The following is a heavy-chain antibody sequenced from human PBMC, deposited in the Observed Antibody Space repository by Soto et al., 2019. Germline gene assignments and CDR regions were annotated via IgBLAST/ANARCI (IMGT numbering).Heavy chain of an antibody. CDR2: ISGSGGST. CDR3: AKDSDSSSWPYYFDY. D-gene: IGHD6-13*01. V-gene: IGHV3-23*01. CDR1: GFTFSIYA. J-gene: IGHJ4*02. Sequence: PGGSLRLSCAASGFTFSIYAMSWVRHAPGKGLEWVSAISGSGGSTYYADSVKGRFTISSDNSKNTLYLQMNSLRAEDTAVYYCAKDSDSSSWPYYFDYWGQGTLVTVSS.